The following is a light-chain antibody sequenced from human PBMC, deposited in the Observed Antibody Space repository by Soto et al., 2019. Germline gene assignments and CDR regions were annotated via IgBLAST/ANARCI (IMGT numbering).Light chain of an antibody. Sequence: EIVLTQSPGTLSLSPGERATLSCRASQSVADNYLAWYQQKPGQPPRLLIYAASRRAAGIPDTFSGSGSGTDFTLTITSLEPEDFALYYCQQYCHSPRTFGQGTKVEVK. CDR2: AAS. CDR3: QQYCHSPRT. V-gene: IGKV3-20*01. J-gene: IGKJ1*01. CDR1: QSVADNY.